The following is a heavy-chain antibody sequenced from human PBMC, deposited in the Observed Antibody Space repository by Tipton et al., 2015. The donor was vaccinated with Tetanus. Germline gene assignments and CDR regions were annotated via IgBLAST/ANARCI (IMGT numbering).Heavy chain of an antibody. V-gene: IGHV4-59*12. Sequence: TLSLTCTVSGDSISSFHWSWIRQPPGKGLEWIGYIYNIGTTKYNPSLKSRVTILLDMSKNQLSLNLNSVTAADTAIYYCARGLTSPSMGVWFDPWGQGTLVTVSS. D-gene: IGHD2-2*01. CDR1: GDSISSFH. CDR2: IYNIGTT. J-gene: IGHJ5*02. CDR3: ARGLTSPSMGVWFDP.